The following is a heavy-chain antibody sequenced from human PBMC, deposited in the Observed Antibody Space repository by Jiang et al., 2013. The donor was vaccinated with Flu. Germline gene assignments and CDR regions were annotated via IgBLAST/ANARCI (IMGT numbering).Heavy chain of an antibody. CDR3: ARDDVGSIAARGRFDP. V-gene: IGHV1-69*01. Sequence: SSVKVSCKASGGTFGSYAISWVRQAPGQGLEWMGGIIPIFGTANYAQKFQGRVTITADESTSTAYMELSSLRSEDTAVYYCARDDVGSIAARGRFDPVGPGNPGHRLL. D-gene: IGHD6-6*01. CDR1: GGTFGSYA. J-gene: IGHJ5*02. CDR2: IIPIFGTA.